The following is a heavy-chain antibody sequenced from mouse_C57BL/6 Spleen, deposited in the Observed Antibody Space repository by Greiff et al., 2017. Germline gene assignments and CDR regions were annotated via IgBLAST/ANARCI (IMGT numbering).Heavy chain of an antibody. CDR3: ARAEFITTVLGDY. D-gene: IGHD1-1*01. J-gene: IGHJ2*01. CDR2: IDPNSGGT. Sequence: VQLQQPGAELVKPGASVKLSCKASGYTFTSYWMHWVKQRPGRGLEWIGRIDPNSGGTKYNEKFKSKATLTVDKPSSTAYMQLSSLTAEDSAVYYCARAEFITTVLGDYWGQGTTLTVSS. V-gene: IGHV1-72*01. CDR1: GYTFTSYW.